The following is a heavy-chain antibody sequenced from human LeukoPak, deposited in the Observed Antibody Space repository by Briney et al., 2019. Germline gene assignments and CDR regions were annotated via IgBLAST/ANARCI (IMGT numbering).Heavy chain of an antibody. J-gene: IGHJ4*02. CDR2: INHSGST. CDR1: GGSFSGYY. D-gene: IGHD4-23*01. Sequence: SETLSLTCAVYGGSFSGYYWSWIRQPPGKGLEWIWEINHSGSTNYNPSLKSRVTISVDTSKNQFSLKLSSVTAADTAVYYCARRSDYGGNAHDYWGQGTLVTVSS. CDR3: ARRSDYGGNAHDY. V-gene: IGHV4-34*01.